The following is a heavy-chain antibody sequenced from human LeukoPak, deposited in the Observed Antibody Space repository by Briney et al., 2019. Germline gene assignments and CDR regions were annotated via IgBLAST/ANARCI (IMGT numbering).Heavy chain of an antibody. CDR1: GYTFTSYD. D-gene: IGHD3-10*01. Sequence: ASVTVSCKASGYTFTSYDINWVRQATGQGLEWMGWMNPNSGNTAYAQKFQGRVTMTRKTSITTAYMELSSLRSEDTAVYYCARGLYGPGSYYPDYWGQGTLVTVSS. J-gene: IGHJ4*02. CDR3: ARGLYGPGSYYPDY. CDR2: MNPNSGNT. V-gene: IGHV1-8*01.